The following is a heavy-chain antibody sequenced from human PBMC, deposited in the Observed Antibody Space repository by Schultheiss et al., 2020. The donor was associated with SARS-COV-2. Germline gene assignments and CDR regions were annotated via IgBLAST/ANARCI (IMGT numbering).Heavy chain of an antibody. Sequence: SETLSLTCAVSGGSISSSNWWSWIRQPPGKGLEWIGYIYYSGSTNYNPSLKSRVTISVDTSKNQFSLKLSSVTAADTAVYYCARDRYYYDSSGYYYAGFDYWGQGTLVTVSS. CDR2: IYYSGST. D-gene: IGHD3-22*01. J-gene: IGHJ4*02. CDR3: ARDRYYYDSSGYYYAGFDY. V-gene: IGHV4-61*01. CDR1: GGSISSSNW.